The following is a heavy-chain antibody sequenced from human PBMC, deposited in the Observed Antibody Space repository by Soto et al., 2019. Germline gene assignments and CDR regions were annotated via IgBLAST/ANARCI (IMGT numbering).Heavy chain of an antibody. CDR2: LYSGGRI. CDR3: AKSDPGYAYGLNV. D-gene: IGHD5-18*01. J-gene: IGHJ6*02. V-gene: IGHV3-53*01. Sequence: EAQLVESGGGLIQPGGSLRLSCAASGFTVSDNYITWVRQAPGKGLEWVSLLYSGGRIYYAASVMGRFTISRDTSKNTLYLQMNSLRTEDTAVYYYAKSDPGYAYGLNVWGQGTTVTVSS. CDR1: GFTVSDNY.